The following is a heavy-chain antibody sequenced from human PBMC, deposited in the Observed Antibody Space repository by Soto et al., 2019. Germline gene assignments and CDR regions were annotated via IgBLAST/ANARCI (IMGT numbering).Heavy chain of an antibody. CDR2: ISAYNGNT. D-gene: IGHD3-10*01. Sequence: ASVKVSCKASGYTFTSYGISWVRQAPGQGLEWMGWISAYNGNTNYAQKLQGRVTMTTDTSTSTAYMELRSLRSGDTAVYYCARAHYYYGSGSCPDYWGQGTLVTVSS. V-gene: IGHV1-18*01. J-gene: IGHJ4*02. CDR1: GYTFTSYG. CDR3: ARAHYYYGSGSCPDY.